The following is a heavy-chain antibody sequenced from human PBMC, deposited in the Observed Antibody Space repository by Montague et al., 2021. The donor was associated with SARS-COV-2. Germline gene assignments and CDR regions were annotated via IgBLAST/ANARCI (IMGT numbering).Heavy chain of an antibody. CDR1: GFSLSTSGMC. CDR2: IDWDEDK. Sequence: PALVTPTQTLTLTCTFSGFSLSTSGMCVSWIRQPPGKALEWLALIDWDEDKYYSTFLKTRLTISKDTSKNQVVLTMTNMDPVDTATYYCARMVTIFSLGGYYYYYGMDVWGQGTTVTVSS. V-gene: IGHV2-70*01. CDR3: ARMVTIFSLGGYYYYYGMDV. J-gene: IGHJ6*02. D-gene: IGHD3-9*01.